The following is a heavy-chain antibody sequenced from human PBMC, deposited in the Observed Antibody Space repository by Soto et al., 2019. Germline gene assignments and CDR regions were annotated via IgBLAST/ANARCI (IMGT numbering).Heavy chain of an antibody. D-gene: IGHD2-2*01. CDR2: ISGSGGRT. Sequence: EVQLLESGGGLVQPGGSLRLSCAASGFTFNNYAMSWVRQAPGKGLEWVSTISGSGGRTYYADSVKGWFSISRDNSKNTLYLQMNSLRAEDTAVYYCAKEYCSGNSCYEYYFDYWGQGTLVTVSS. V-gene: IGHV3-23*01. J-gene: IGHJ4*02. CDR1: GFTFNNYA. CDR3: AKEYCSGNSCYEYYFDY.